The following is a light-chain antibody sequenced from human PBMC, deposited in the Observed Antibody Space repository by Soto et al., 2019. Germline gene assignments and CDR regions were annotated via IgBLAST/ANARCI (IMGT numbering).Light chain of an antibody. J-gene: IGKJ4*01. Sequence: DIQMTQSPSSLSASVGDRVTITCRASQSISSYLNWYQQKPGKAPKLLIYAASSLQSGVPSRFSGSGSGTDFTLTISSLQLEDFATYYCQQSHSTPPTFGGGTKVEIK. CDR2: AAS. V-gene: IGKV1-39*01. CDR3: QQSHSTPPT. CDR1: QSISSY.